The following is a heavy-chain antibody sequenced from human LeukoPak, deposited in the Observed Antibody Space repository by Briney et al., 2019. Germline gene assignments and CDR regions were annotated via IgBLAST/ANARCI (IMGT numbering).Heavy chain of an antibody. CDR3: ARPYGSGSYNFGMDV. J-gene: IGHJ6*02. CDR1: GGSFSGYY. CDR2: INHSGST. D-gene: IGHD3-10*01. V-gene: IGHV4-34*01. Sequence: SETLSLTCAVYGGSFSGYYWSWIRQPPGKGLEWIGEINHSGSTYYNPSLRSRVTISVDTSKNQFSLKLSSVTAADTAVYYCARPYGSGSYNFGMDVWGQGTTVTVSS.